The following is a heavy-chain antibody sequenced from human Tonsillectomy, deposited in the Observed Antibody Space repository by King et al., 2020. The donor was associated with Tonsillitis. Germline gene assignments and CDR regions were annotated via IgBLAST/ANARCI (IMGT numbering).Heavy chain of an antibody. CDR3: ARTHGGSYGFFDY. J-gene: IGHJ4*02. D-gene: IGHD5-18*01. CDR2: IYYSGSI. V-gene: IGHV4-59*01. Sequence: VQLQESGPGLVKPSETLSLTCTVSGGSISSYYWSWIRQPPGKGLEWIGYIYYSGSINFNPSLKSRVTISVDTSKNQFSLKLSSVTAADTAVYYCARTHGGSYGFFDYWGQGTLVTVSS. CDR1: GGSISSYY.